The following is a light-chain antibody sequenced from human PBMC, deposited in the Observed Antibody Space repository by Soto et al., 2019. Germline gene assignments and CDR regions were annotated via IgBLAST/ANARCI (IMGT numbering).Light chain of an antibody. CDR2: GAS. CDR1: QSVSSN. V-gene: IGKV3-15*01. Sequence: EILMTQSPATLSVSPREKATLXXRASQSVSSNLAWYQQKPRQPPRLIXYGASTRATGIPARFSGSGSGTAFTLTISSLQSEDFAVYYCQQYNNWPPITFGQGTRLEIK. J-gene: IGKJ5*01. CDR3: QQYNNWPPIT.